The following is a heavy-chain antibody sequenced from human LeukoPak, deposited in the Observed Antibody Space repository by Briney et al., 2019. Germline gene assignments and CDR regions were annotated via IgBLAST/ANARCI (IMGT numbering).Heavy chain of an antibody. CDR1: GFTFSSYA. D-gene: IGHD3-10*01. CDR2: ITYDGSNK. V-gene: IGHV3-30*04. CDR3: ATLWFGSGIDFDY. Sequence: GRSLRLSCAASGFTFSSYAMHWVRQAPGKGLEWVGVITYDGSNKYYGDSVKGRFTISRDNSKNTLYLEMNSLRAEDTAVYYCATLWFGSGIDFDYWGQGSLVTVSS. J-gene: IGHJ4*02.